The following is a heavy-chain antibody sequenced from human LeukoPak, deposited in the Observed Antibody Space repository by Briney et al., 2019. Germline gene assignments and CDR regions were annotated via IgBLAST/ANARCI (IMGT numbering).Heavy chain of an antibody. CDR2: IIPILGIA. Sequence: GASVKVSCKASGYTFTSYGISWVRQAPGQGLEWMGRIIPILGIANYAQKFQGRVTITADKSTSTAYMELSSLRSEDTAVYYCARARQAPRGYSGYLDDYWGQGTLVTVSS. J-gene: IGHJ4*02. V-gene: IGHV1-69*04. D-gene: IGHD5-12*01. CDR1: GYTFTSYG. CDR3: ARARQAPRGYSGYLDDY.